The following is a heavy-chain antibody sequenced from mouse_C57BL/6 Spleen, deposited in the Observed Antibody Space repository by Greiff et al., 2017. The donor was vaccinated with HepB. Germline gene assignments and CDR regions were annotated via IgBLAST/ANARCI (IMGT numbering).Heavy chain of an antibody. CDR3: ARSYYGSSYGFAD. J-gene: IGHJ3*01. CDR2: IDPSDSYT. V-gene: IGHV1-69*01. CDR1: GYTFTSYW. D-gene: IGHD1-1*01. Sequence: VQLQQPGAELVMPGASVKLSCKASGYTFTSYWMHWVKQRPGQGLEWIGEIDPSDSYTNYNQKFKGKSTLTVDKSSSTAYMQLSSLTSEDSAVYYCARSYYGSSYGFADWGQGTLVTVSA.